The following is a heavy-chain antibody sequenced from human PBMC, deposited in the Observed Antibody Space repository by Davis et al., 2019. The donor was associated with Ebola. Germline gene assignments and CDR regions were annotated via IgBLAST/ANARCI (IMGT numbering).Heavy chain of an antibody. D-gene: IGHD3-3*01. J-gene: IGHJ6*03. CDR3: AAHYDFWSGYYFDYYYMDV. Sequence: ASVKVSCKASGGTFSSYAISWVRQAPGQGLEWMGIINPSGGSTSYAQKFQGRVTMTRDTSTSTVYMELSSLRSEDTAVYYCAAHYDFWSGYYFDYYYMDVWGKGTTVTVSS. CDR2: INPSGGST. CDR1: GGTFSSYA. V-gene: IGHV1-46*01.